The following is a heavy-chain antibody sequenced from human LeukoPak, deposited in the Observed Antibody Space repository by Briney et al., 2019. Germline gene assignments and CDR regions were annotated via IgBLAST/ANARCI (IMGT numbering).Heavy chain of an antibody. D-gene: IGHD5-18*01. CDR3: VRVQRGHTYGPGGDY. J-gene: IGHJ4*02. V-gene: IGHV4-39*01. CDR1: GGSISSSSYY. Sequence: KSSETLSLTCTVSGGSISSSSYYWGWIRQPPGKGLEWIGSIYYSGSTYYNPSLKSRVTMSVDTSKNQFSLKLTSVTAADTAVYSCVRVQRGHTYGPGGDYWGQGTLVTVSS. CDR2: IYYSGST.